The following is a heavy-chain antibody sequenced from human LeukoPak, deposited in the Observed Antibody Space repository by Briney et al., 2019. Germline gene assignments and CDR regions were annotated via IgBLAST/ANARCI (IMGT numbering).Heavy chain of an antibody. CDR3: ARNSLPSYYYDSSGYYFDY. J-gene: IGHJ4*02. V-gene: IGHV4-4*07. CDR2: IHPSGST. D-gene: IGHD3-22*01. Sequence: PSETLSLTCTVSGDSISSYYWSWIRQPAGKGLEWIGRIHPSGSTNYNPSLKSRLTLSVDTSKNQFSLKLSSVTAADTAVYYCARNSLPSYYYDSSGYYFDYWGQGTLVTVSS. CDR1: GDSISSYY.